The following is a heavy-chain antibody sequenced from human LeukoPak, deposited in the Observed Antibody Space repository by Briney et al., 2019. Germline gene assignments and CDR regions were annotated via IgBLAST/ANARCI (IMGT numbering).Heavy chain of an antibody. D-gene: IGHD7-27*01. J-gene: IGHJ4*02. CDR1: GFTFSSYS. CDR2: ISSSSSYI. V-gene: IGHV3-21*01. CDR3: ARGGNWGDY. Sequence: GGSLRLSCAASGFTFSSYSMNWVRQAPGKGLEWVSSISSSSSYIYYADPVKGRFTISRDDAKNSLDLPMTGLRAEDTAVYYCARGGNWGDYWGQGTLVSVSS.